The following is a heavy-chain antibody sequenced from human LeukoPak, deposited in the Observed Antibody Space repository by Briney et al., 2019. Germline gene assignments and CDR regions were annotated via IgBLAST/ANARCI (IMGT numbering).Heavy chain of an antibody. CDR2: IRYDGSNK. CDR1: GFTFSSYG. D-gene: IGHD3-16*01. CDR3: AKDYVENWFDP. V-gene: IGHV3-30*02. J-gene: IGHJ5*02. Sequence: GGSLRLSCAASGFTFSSYGMHWVRQAPGKGLEWVAFIRYDGSNKYYADSVEGRFTISRDNSKNTLYLQMNSLRAEDTAVYYCAKDYVENWFDPWGQGTLVTVSS.